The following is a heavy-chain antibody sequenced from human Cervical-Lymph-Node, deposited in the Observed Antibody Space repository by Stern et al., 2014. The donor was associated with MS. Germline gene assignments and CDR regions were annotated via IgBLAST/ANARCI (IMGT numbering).Heavy chain of an antibody. D-gene: IGHD2-8*02. CDR3: AKHACTGAACPFDL. CDR2: VYYGGAT. CDR1: GDSISSYTHY. Sequence: VQLVESGPGLVKPSETLSLTCAVSGDSISSYTHYWTWIRQPPGKGLEWIGSVYYGGATYYNPSHKSPVTISVDTSKNHFSLGLNSVTAADTAVYYCAKHACTGAACPFDLWGQGTLVTVSS. J-gene: IGHJ4*02. V-gene: IGHV4-39*01.